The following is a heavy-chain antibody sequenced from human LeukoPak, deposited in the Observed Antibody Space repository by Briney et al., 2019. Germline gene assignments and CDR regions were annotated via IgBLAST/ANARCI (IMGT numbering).Heavy chain of an antibody. D-gene: IGHD6-6*01. V-gene: IGHV3-48*01. CDR3: ARASLDDVDI. CDR2: ISSSSSTI. CDR1: GFTFNSYS. J-gene: IGHJ3*02. Sequence: GGTLRLSCATSGFTFNSYSMNWLRKPPATGLEWVSYISSSSSTIYYADSVKGRFTISRDNAKNSLYLQMNSLRAEDTAVYYCARASLDDVDIWGQGTMVTVSS.